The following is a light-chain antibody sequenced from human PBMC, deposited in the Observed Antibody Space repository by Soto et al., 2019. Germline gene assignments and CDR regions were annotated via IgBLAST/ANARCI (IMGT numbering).Light chain of an antibody. V-gene: IGKV3-11*01. CDR3: QQRSNGLT. CDR1: QSVSSY. J-gene: IGKJ4*01. Sequence: EIVLTQSPATLSLSPGERATLSCRASQSVSSYLAWYQQKPGQAPRLLIYDASNRGTGIPASFSGSGSGTDFTLTISSLEPEDFAVYYCQQRSNGLTFGGGNKVEIK. CDR2: DAS.